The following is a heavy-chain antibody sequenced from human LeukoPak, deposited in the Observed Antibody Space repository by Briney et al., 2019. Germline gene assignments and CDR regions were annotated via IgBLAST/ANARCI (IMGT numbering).Heavy chain of an antibody. V-gene: IGHV3-23*01. J-gene: IGHJ3*02. CDR2: ISGSGGST. Sequence: GGSLRLSCAASGFTFSSYGMSWVRQAPGKGLEWVSAISGSGGSTYYADSVKGRFTISRDNSKNTLYLQTNSLRAEDTAVYYCAKIQTGHDAFDIWGQGTMVTVSS. D-gene: IGHD1-1*01. CDR1: GFTFSSYG. CDR3: AKIQTGHDAFDI.